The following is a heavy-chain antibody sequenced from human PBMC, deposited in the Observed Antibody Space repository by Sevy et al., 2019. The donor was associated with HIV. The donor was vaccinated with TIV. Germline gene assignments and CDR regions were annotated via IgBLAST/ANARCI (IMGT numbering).Heavy chain of an antibody. CDR3: APNWNLDY. CDR1: GFTFSSYA. V-gene: IGHV3-23*01. CDR2: ISGSDGST. J-gene: IGHJ4*02. D-gene: IGHD1-1*01. Sequence: GGSLRLSCVASGFTFSSYAMSWVRQAPGKGLEWVSVISGSDGSTYYADSVKGRFTISRDNSKNTLYLQMNSLRAEDTAVYYCAPNWNLDYWGQGTLVTVSS.